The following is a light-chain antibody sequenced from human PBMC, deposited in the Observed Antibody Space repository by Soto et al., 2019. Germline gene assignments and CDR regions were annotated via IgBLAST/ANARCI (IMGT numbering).Light chain of an antibody. CDR1: QSVSSSY. CDR2: GAS. Sequence: EIVLTQSPGTLSLSPGERATLSCRASQSVSSSYLAWYQQKPGQAPRLLIYGASSRATGIPDRFSGSGSGTDFTLTISRLEPEDCAVYYCQQYANSPGTFGQGTKVEIK. CDR3: QQYANSPGT. V-gene: IGKV3-20*01. J-gene: IGKJ1*01.